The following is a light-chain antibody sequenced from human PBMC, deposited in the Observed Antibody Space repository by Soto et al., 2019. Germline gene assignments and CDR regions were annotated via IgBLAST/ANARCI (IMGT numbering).Light chain of an antibody. CDR3: QQYNNWLT. Sequence: EIGMTQSPATLSVSPGERATLSCRASESVSSNLAWYQQKPGQAPRLLIYGASTRATGIPARFSGSGSRTEFTLTSSSLQYEDFALYYCQQYNNWLTFGGGTKVEIK. J-gene: IGKJ4*01. CDR2: GAS. CDR1: ESVSSN. V-gene: IGKV3-15*01.